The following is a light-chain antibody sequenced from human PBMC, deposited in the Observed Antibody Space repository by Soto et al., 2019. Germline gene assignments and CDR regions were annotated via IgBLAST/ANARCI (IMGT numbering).Light chain of an antibody. Sequence: QSALTQPRSVSGSPGQSVTISCTGTSSDVGGYNYVSWYQQHPGKDPKVMIYDVSKRPSGVPDRFSGSKSGNTASLIISGLQAEDEADYYCYSYAGSSGVFGGGTKLTVL. CDR1: SSDVGGYNY. CDR2: DVS. V-gene: IGLV2-11*01. J-gene: IGLJ3*02. CDR3: YSYAGSSGV.